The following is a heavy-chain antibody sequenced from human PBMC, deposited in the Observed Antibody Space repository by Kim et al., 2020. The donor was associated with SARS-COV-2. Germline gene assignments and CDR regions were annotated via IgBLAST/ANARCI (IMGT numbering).Heavy chain of an antibody. Sequence: GESLKISCKGSGYSFTNYWIGWVRQMPGKGLEWMGIIYPGDSDTRYSPSFQGQVTISADKSISTAYLQWSSLKASDTAMYYCARHAPIAAAGPEVYYYYYYAMDVWGQGTTVTVSS. CDR2: IYPGDSDT. D-gene: IGHD6-13*01. CDR1: GYSFTNYW. CDR3: ARHAPIAAAGPEVYYYYYYAMDV. J-gene: IGHJ6*02. V-gene: IGHV5-51*01.